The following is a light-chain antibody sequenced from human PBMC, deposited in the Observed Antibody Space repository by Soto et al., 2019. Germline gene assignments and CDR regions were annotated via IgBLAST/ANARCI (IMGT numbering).Light chain of an antibody. CDR3: SSYSSSSALHV. CDR2: EVS. CDR1: TSDVGGYEF. V-gene: IGLV2-14*01. J-gene: IGLJ1*01. Sequence: QSALTQPASVSGSPGQAITISCTGSTSDVGGYEFVSWYQQHPGKAPKIVIYEVSNRPSRVSNRFSGSKSGNTASLTISGLQAEDEADYFCSSYSSSSALHVFGSGTKLTVL.